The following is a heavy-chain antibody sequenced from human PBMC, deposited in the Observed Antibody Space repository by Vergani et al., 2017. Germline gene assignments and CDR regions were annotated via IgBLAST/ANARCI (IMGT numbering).Heavy chain of an antibody. D-gene: IGHD1-26*01. CDR1: GYTFTGYY. CDR2: INPNSGGT. J-gene: IGHJ5*02. V-gene: IGHV1-2*02. CDR3: ARDRSVGARRSTYNWFDP. Sequence: QVQLVQSGAEVKKPGASVKVSCKASGYTFTGYYMHWVRQAPGQGLERMGWINPNSGGTNYAQKFQGRVTMTRDTSISTAYMELSRLRSDDTAVYYCARDRSVGARRSTYNWFDPWGQGTLVTVSS.